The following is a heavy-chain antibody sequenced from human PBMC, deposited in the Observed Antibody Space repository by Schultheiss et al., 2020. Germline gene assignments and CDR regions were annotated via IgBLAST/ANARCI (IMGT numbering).Heavy chain of an antibody. CDR1: GFTFSNAW. J-gene: IGHJ4*02. V-gene: IGHV3-48*01. D-gene: IGHD6-13*01. CDR2: ISSSGTTI. CDR3: ARDLYSSSWYVTGGY. Sequence: GGSLRLSCAASGFTFSNAWMNWVRQAPGKGLEWVSYISSSGTTIYYADSVKGRFTISRDNSKNTLYLQMNSLRAEDTAVYYCARDLYSSSWYVTGGYWGQGTLVTVSS.